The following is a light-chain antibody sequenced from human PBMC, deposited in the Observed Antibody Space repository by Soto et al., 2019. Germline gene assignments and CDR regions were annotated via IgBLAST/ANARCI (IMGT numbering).Light chain of an antibody. J-gene: IGLJ3*02. CDR1: SSDIGSHNF. Sequence: QSALTQPASVSGSPGQSITISCTGTSSDIGSHNFVSWHQQHPGKAPKFIIYGVSNRPSGVSNRFSGSKSGNTASLTISGLQADDEADYYFSSYTSTYIWVFGGGTKVTVL. V-gene: IGLV2-14*01. CDR3: SSYTSTYIWV. CDR2: GVS.